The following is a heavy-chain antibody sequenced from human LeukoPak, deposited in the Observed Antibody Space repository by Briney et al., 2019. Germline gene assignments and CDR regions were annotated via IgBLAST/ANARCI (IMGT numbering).Heavy chain of an antibody. CDR3: ARDEGSGWSFDY. V-gene: IGHV1-2*02. Sequence: VKVSCKASGYTFTVYYMHWVRQAPGQGLEWMGWINPNGGGTNYAQKFQGRVTMTRDTSISTAYMELSRLRSDDTAVYYCARDEGSGWSFDYWGQGTLVTVSS. D-gene: IGHD6-19*01. CDR2: INPNGGGT. CDR1: GYTFTVYY. J-gene: IGHJ4*02.